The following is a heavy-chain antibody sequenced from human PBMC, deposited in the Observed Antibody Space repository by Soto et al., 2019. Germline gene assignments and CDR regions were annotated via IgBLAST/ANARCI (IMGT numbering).Heavy chain of an antibody. CDR2: TIPLFGTA. Sequence: SVKVSCKASGGTFSTYAIDWVRQAPGQGLEWMGGTIPLFGTAKYAQNFQGRITITADESTNTAYMELRSLRSQDTAVYYCARGVHYDSSGYYYFYWGQGTLVTVSS. CDR1: GGTFSTYA. J-gene: IGHJ4*02. V-gene: IGHV1-69*13. CDR3: ARGVHYDSSGYYYFY. D-gene: IGHD3-22*01.